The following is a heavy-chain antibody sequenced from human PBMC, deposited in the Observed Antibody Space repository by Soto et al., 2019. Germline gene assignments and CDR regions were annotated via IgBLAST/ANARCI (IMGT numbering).Heavy chain of an antibody. V-gene: IGHV1-18*01. CDR1: GYTFTSYG. CDR3: ARGAGYCSSTSCRDFDY. J-gene: IGHJ4*02. Sequence: ASVKVSCKASGYTFTSYGISWVRQAPGQGLEWMGWISAYNGNTSYAQKLQGRVTMTTDTSTSTAYMELRSLRSDDTAVYYCARGAGYCSSTSCRDFDYGGQETLVTVPS. D-gene: IGHD2-2*01. CDR2: ISAYNGNT.